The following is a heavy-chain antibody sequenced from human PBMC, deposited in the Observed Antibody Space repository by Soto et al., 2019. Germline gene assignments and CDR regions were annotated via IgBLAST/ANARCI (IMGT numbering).Heavy chain of an antibody. CDR2: IYSTYTT. CDR3: ARDRYSNHPYYHMDV. CDR1: GGSFSGYY. J-gene: IGHJ6*03. V-gene: IGHV3-66*01. Sequence: ETLSLTCAVYGGSFSGYYWSWIRQPPGKGLEWVSIIYSTYTTYYADSVKGRFTISRDNSKNTVFLQMDSLRAEDTAVYYCARDRYSNHPYYHMDVWGQGTTVPVSS. D-gene: IGHD4-4*01.